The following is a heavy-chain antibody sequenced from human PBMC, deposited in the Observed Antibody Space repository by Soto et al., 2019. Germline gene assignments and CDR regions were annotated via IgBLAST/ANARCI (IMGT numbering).Heavy chain of an antibody. Sequence: SETLSLTCTVSGGSISSGGYYWSWIRQHPGKGLEWIGYIYYSGSTYYNPSLKSRVTISVDTSKNQFSLKLSSVTAADTAVYYCARVPDYYDSSGYYYGAVDYWGQGTLVTVS. V-gene: IGHV4-31*03. CDR2: IYYSGST. D-gene: IGHD3-22*01. J-gene: IGHJ4*02. CDR1: GGSISSGGYY. CDR3: ARVPDYYDSSGYYYGAVDY.